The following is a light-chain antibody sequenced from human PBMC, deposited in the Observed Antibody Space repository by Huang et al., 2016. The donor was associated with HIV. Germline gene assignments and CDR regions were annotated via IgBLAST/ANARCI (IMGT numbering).Light chain of an antibody. V-gene: IGKV3-15*01. Sequence: EVVMTQSPATLSVSPGEGATLSCRASQSVSSNLAWVQQKHGQPPRLLIYGVSTRATGVPARFSGSGSGTEFTLTISSLQSEDFAVYYCQQYNNWPRTFGQGTKVEI. CDR2: GVS. J-gene: IGKJ1*01. CDR1: QSVSSN. CDR3: QQYNNWPRT.